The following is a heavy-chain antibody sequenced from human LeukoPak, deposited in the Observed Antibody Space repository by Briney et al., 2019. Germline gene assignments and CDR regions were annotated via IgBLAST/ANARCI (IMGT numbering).Heavy chain of an antibody. J-gene: IGHJ4*02. Sequence: GGSLRLSCAASGFIFSSYWMSWVRQAPGKGLEWVANIKQDGSEKYYVDSVKARFTISRDNAKNSLYLQMNSLRVEDTAVYYCARGGAARPDFWGQGTLVTVSS. V-gene: IGHV3-7*01. D-gene: IGHD6-6*01. CDR1: GFIFSSYW. CDR2: IKQDGSEK. CDR3: ARGGAARPDF.